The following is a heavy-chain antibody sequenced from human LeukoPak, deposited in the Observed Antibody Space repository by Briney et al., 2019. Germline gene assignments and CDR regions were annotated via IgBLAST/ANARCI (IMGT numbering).Heavy chain of an antibody. V-gene: IGHV3-23*01. CDR3: AKNPPRGAARNQVYFDY. CDR1: GFTFSSYA. J-gene: IGHJ4*02. D-gene: IGHD6-6*01. Sequence: GGSLRLSCAASGFTFSSYAMSWVRQAPGKGLEWVSAISGSGGSTYYADSVKGRFTLSRDNSKNTLYLQMNSLRAEDTAVYYCAKNPPRGAARNQVYFDYWGQGTLVTVSS. CDR2: ISGSGGST.